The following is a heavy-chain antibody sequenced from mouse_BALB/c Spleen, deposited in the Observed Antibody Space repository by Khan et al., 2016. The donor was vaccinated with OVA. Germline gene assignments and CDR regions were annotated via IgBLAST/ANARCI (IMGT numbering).Heavy chain of an antibody. D-gene: IGHD2-2*01. CDR3: TRHGYFACFTY. V-gene: IGHV1S135*01. CDR2: IDPFSGGT. Sequence: VQLQQPGPELMKPGASVKISCKASGYSFTSYYIHWVMQSHGTSLEWIGYIDPFSGGTTYNQKFKGKATFTVDKSSSTAYIHLSNLTSYDSAVYYCTRHGYFACFTYWGQGTLVTVSA. J-gene: IGHJ3*01. CDR1: GYSFTSYY.